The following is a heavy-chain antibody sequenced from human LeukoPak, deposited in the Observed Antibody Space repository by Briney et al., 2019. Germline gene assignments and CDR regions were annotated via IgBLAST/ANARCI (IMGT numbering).Heavy chain of an antibody. CDR1: GYSFTNYW. CDR3: ARRGVAGTRFGRAVYYYYMDV. CDR2: IYPADSDT. Sequence: GESLKISCKGSGYSFTNYWIGWVRQMPGKGLEWMGIIYPADSDTRYSPSFQDQVTISADKSISTAYLQWSSLKASDTAMYYCARRGVAGTRFGRAVYYYYMDVWGKGTTVTVSS. V-gene: IGHV5-51*01. D-gene: IGHD6-19*01. J-gene: IGHJ6*03.